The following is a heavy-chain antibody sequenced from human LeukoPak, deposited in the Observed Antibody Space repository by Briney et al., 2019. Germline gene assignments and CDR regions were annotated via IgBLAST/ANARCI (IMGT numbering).Heavy chain of an antibody. D-gene: IGHD3-3*01. CDR3: ARVARFGAAYWYFDL. J-gene: IGHJ2*01. CDR1: GFTFSSYW. Sequence: GGSLRLSCAASGFTFSSYWMHWVRQVPGKGLVWVSHINSDGSSTTYADSVKGRFAISRDNAKNTLYLHMNSLRAEDTAVYYCARVARFGAAYWYFDLWGRGTLVTVSS. V-gene: IGHV3-74*01. CDR2: INSDGSST.